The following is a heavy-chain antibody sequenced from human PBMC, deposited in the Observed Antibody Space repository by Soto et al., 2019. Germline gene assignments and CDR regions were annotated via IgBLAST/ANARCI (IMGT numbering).Heavy chain of an antibody. J-gene: IGHJ6*03. CDR3: ASLFPSGTTKYYYMDV. Sequence: SETLSLTCTVSGGSISSYYWSWIRQPPGKGLEWIGYIYYSGSTNYNPSLKSRVTISVDTSKNQFSLKLSSVTAADTAVYYCASLFPSGTTKYYYMDVWGKGTTVTVSS. V-gene: IGHV4-59*08. CDR1: GGSISSYY. D-gene: IGHD1-1*01. CDR2: IYYSGST.